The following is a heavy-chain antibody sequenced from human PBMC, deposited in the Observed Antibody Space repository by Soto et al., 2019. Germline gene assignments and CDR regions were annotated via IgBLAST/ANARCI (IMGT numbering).Heavy chain of an antibody. CDR2: IYNSGTV. CDR3: ARGKYDPWSGYYPTNWFDP. D-gene: IGHD3-3*01. Sequence: PSETLSLTCLVSGDSIGAYHWNWLRQSPGKGLEWIGYIYNSGTVNYNPSFRSRATISVDRSKNQFSLKLSPVTPADTAVYYCARGKYDPWSGYYPTNWFDPWGPGT. V-gene: IGHV4-59*01. CDR1: GDSIGAYH. J-gene: IGHJ5*02.